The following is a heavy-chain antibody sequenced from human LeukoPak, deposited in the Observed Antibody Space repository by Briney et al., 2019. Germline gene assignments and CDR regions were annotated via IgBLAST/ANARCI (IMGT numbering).Heavy chain of an antibody. CDR2: ISYSGNT. D-gene: IGHD4/OR15-4a*01. Sequence: SETLSLTCTVSGDSISSSSSYWGWIRPPPGKGLEWIGSISYSGNTYYNPSLKSRVSTSVDTSKNQFSLKLSSVTAADTAVYYCGRMISANFYFYYGMDVWGQGTTVTVSS. J-gene: IGHJ6*02. V-gene: IGHV4-39*01. CDR1: GDSISSSSSY. CDR3: GRMISANFYFYYGMDV.